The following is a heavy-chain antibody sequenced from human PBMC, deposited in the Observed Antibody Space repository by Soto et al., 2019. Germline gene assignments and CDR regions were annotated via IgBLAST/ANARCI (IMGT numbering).Heavy chain of an antibody. CDR3: ARPVNYYYYYMDV. J-gene: IGHJ6*03. CDR2: INYSGST. CDR1: GGSISSSTSY. Sequence: SETLSLTCTVSGGSISSSTSYWGWIRQPPGKGLEWIGSINYSGSTYYSPSLKRRVTISADTSKNQFSLKLSSVTAADTAVYYCARPVNYYYYYMDVWGKGTMVTVSS. V-gene: IGHV4-39*01.